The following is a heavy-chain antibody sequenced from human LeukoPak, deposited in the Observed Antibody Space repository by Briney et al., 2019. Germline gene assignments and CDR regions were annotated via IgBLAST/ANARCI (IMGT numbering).Heavy chain of an antibody. CDR3: AKDGPPFYYGSGSYYNWFDP. V-gene: IGHV3-9*01. Sequence: GGSLRLSCAASGFTFSSYAMHWVRQAPGKGLEWVSGISWNSGSIGYADSVKGRFTISRDNAENSLYLQMNSLRAEDTALYYCAKDGPPFYYGSGSYYNWFDPWGQGTLVTVSS. CDR1: GFTFSSYA. D-gene: IGHD3-10*01. J-gene: IGHJ5*02. CDR2: ISWNSGSI.